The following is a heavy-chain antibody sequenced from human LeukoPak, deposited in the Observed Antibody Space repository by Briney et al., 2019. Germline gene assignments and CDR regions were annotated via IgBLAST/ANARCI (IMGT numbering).Heavy chain of an antibody. CDR3: AKDQVISGSEASDI. J-gene: IGHJ3*02. D-gene: IGHD2-21*01. Sequence: GGSLPLSCAASGFTFSSYTMNWVRQAPGKGLEWVSAISGSGVGTYYADSVKGRFTISRDNSWNTLYLQMSSLRVEDTAVYYCAKDQVISGSEASDIWGQGTMVTVSS. CDR2: ISGSGVGT. V-gene: IGHV3-23*01. CDR1: GFTFSSYT.